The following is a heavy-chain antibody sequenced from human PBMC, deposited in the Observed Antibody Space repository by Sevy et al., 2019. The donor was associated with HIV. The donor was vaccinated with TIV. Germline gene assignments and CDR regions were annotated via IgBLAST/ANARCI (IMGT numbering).Heavy chain of an antibody. CDR1: GFTFTKYG. D-gene: IGHD1-26*01. V-gene: IGHV3-33*01. CDR3: AGDTPIMGATTLNY. J-gene: IGHJ4*02. Sequence: GGSLRLSCAASGFTFTKYGLHWVRQAPGKGLEWVAVIWYDGSNKYYADSVKGRFTISRDNSKNTVYLQMNSLRAEDTAVYYCAGDTPIMGATTLNYWGQGTLVTVSS. CDR2: IWYDGSNK.